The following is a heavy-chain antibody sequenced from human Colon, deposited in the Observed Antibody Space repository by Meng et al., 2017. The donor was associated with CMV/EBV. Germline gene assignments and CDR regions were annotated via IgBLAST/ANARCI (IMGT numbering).Heavy chain of an antibody. CDR3: AGIAYDYGDRHFAY. V-gene: IGHV3-21*01. CDR1: GFTFDRYT. J-gene: IGHJ4*02. CDR2: ISSTGTFI. Sequence: GESLKISCAASGFTFDRYTMAWVRQAPGKGLEWVSSISSTGTFIHYADSLEGRFTIARDNTKSSLYLQMDNLRAEDTAVYYCAGIAYDYGDRHFAYWGQGALVTVSS. D-gene: IGHD4-17*01.